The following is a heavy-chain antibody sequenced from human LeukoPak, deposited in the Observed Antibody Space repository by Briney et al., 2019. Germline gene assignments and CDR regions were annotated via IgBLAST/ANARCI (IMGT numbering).Heavy chain of an antibody. D-gene: IGHD3-22*01. CDR3: ARVLYYYDSSGYYEIWYFDL. J-gene: IGHJ2*01. CDR1: GGSISSYY. Sequence: SETLSLTCTVSGGSISSYYRSWIRQPPGKGLEWIGYIYYSGSTNYNPSLKSRVTISVDTSKNQFSLKLSSVTAADTAVYYCARVLYYYDSSGYYEIWYFDLWGRGTLVTVSS. V-gene: IGHV4-59*01. CDR2: IYYSGST.